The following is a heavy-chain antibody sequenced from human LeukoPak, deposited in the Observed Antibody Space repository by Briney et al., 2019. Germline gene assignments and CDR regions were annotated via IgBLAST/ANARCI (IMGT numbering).Heavy chain of an antibody. D-gene: IGHD3-9*01. CDR1: GGSISSGGYY. CDR2: IYYSGST. Sequence: KPSETLSLTCTVSGGSISSGGYYWSWIRQHPGKGLEWIGYIYYSGSTYYNPSLKSRVTISVDTSKNQFSLKLSSVTAVDTAVYYCARAKPDYDILTGYYHYGMDVWGQGTTVTVSS. J-gene: IGHJ6*02. CDR3: ARAKPDYDILTGYYHYGMDV. V-gene: IGHV4-31*03.